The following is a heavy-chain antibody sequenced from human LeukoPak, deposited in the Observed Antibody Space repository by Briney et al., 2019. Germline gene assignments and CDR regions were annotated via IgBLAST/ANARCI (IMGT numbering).Heavy chain of an antibody. Sequence: GGSLRLSCAASGFTFSSYAMSWVRQAPGKGLEWVAVISYDGSNKYYADSVKGRFTISRDNSKNTLYLQMNSLRAEDTAVYYCAKDNGSGSYYTSYFDYWGQGTLVTVSS. J-gene: IGHJ4*02. CDR3: AKDNGSGSYYTSYFDY. CDR2: ISYDGSNK. CDR1: GFTFSSYA. D-gene: IGHD3-10*01. V-gene: IGHV3-30*18.